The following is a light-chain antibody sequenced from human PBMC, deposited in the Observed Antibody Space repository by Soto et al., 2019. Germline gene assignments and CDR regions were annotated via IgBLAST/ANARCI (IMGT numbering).Light chain of an antibody. J-gene: IGLJ1*01. CDR2: SKN. CDR1: SSNIGGNP. Sequence: QSVLTQPSSASGTPGQRVTISCSGSSSNIGGNPVNWFQQLPGTAPKLLIYSKNQRPSGVPDRFSGSKSGTSASLAISGRQSDDESDYYCASWDDRLDGYVFGTGTKLTVL. V-gene: IGLV1-44*01. CDR3: ASWDDRLDGYV.